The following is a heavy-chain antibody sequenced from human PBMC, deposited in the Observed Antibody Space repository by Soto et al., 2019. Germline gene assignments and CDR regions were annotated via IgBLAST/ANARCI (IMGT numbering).Heavy chain of an antibody. CDR3: AREFPNPNYYDSSGYYDAFDI. CDR2: IYSGGST. V-gene: IGHV3-66*01. CDR1: GFTVSSNY. Sequence: PGGSLRLSCAASGFTVSSNYMSWVRQAPGKGLEWVSVIYSGGSTYYADSVKGRFTISRDNSKNTLYLQMNSLRAEDTAVYYCAREFPNPNYYDSSGYYDAFDIWGQGTMVTVSS. D-gene: IGHD3-22*01. J-gene: IGHJ3*02.